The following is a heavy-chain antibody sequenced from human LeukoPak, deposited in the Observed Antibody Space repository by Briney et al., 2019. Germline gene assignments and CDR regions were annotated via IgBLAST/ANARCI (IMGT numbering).Heavy chain of an antibody. CDR3: ARTISYYFHY. CDR2: LYSGGKT. CDR1: GFTVSSDY. Sequence: GGSLRLSCAASGFTVSSDYMNWVRQAPGKGLEWVSILYSGGKTYYADSVKGRFTISRDNSKNILYLQMNSLRAEDTAVYYCARTISYYFHYWGQGTLVTVSS. V-gene: IGHV3-66*01. D-gene: IGHD3-10*01. J-gene: IGHJ4*02.